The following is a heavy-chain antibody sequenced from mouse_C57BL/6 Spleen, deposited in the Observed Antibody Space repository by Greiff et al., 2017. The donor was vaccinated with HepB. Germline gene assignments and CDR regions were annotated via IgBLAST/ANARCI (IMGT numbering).Heavy chain of an antibody. V-gene: IGHV1-50*01. CDR3: ARTGGTAQAPWFAY. CDR2: IDPSDSYT. CDR1: GYTFTSYW. J-gene: IGHJ3*01. Sequence: QVQLQQPGAELVKPGASVKLSCKASGYTFTSYWMQWVKQRPGQGLEWIGEIDPSDSYTNYNQKFKGKATLTVDTSSSTAYMQLSSLTSEDSAVYYCARTGGTAQAPWFAYWGQGTLVTVSA. D-gene: IGHD3-2*02.